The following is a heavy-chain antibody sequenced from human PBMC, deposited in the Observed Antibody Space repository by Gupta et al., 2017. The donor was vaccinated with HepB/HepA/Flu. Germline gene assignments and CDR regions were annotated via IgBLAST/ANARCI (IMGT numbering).Heavy chain of an antibody. Sequence: EVQLVESGGGLVQHGGSLRLSCVASGFIFSDPYMAWVRQAPGKGLEWVVRSGSKPNSYTTEYAASVKGRFTISRDESKNLRFLQMDSLRTEDTGVYYCARGSDYRLYAMNVWGQGTTVTVSS. CDR3: ARGSDYRLYAMNV. D-gene: IGHD4-11*01. CDR2: SGSKPNSYTT. CDR1: GFIFSDPY. V-gene: IGHV3-72*01. J-gene: IGHJ6*02.